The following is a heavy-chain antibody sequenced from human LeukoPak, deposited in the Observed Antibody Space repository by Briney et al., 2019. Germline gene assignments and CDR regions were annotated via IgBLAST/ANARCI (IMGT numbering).Heavy chain of an antibody. CDR1: GYTFTSYG. J-gene: IGHJ4*02. D-gene: IGHD3-22*01. Sequence: GASVKVSCKASGYTFTSYGISWVRQAPGQGLEWMGWISAYNGNTNYAQKLQGRVTMTTDTSTSTAYMELRSLRSDDTAVYYCARVAYYDSSGYYKDYWGQGTLVTVSS. CDR2: ISAYNGNT. V-gene: IGHV1-18*01. CDR3: ARVAYYDSSGYYKDY.